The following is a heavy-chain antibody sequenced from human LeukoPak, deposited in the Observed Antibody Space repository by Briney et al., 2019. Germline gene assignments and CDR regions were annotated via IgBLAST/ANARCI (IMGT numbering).Heavy chain of an antibody. CDR2: IIPIFGTA. CDR1: GGTFSSYA. J-gene: IGHJ4*02. V-gene: IGHV1-69*05. CDR3: AREGDIPTAVAGTFDY. D-gene: IGHD6-13*01. Sequence: ASVKVSCKASGGTFSSYAISWVRQAPGQGLEWMGGIIPIFGTADYAQKFQARVTITTDESTSTAYMELSSLRSEDTAVYYCAREGDIPTAVAGTFDYWGQGTLVTVSS.